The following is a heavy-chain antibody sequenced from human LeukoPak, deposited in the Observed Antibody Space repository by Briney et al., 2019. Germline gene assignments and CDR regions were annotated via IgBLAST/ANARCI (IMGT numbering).Heavy chain of an antibody. V-gene: IGHV3-33*01. CDR3: ARGPFIAAAGFESYYFDY. Sequence: GGSLRLSCAASGFSFSTYGMHWVRQAPGKGLEWVAFIWFDGSNKYYADSVKGRFTISRDNSKNTLYLQMNSLRAEDTAVYYCARGPFIAAAGFESYYFDYWGQGTLVTVSS. J-gene: IGHJ4*02. CDR2: IWFDGSNK. CDR1: GFSFSTYG. D-gene: IGHD6-13*01.